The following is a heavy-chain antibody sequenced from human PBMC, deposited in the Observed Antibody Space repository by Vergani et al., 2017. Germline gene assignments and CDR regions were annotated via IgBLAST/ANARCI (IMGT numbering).Heavy chain of an antibody. V-gene: IGHV3-23*01. CDR3: AKDWGGYCSSTSCYLYYFDY. CDR1: GFTFSSYA. CDR2: ISGSGGST. J-gene: IGHJ4*02. Sequence: EVQLLESGGGLVQPGGSLRLSCAASGFTFSSYAMSWVRQAPGKGLEWVSAISGSGGSTYYADSVKGRFTISRDNSKNTLYLQMNSLRAEDTAVYYCAKDWGGYCSSTSCYLYYFDYWGQGTLVTVSS. D-gene: IGHD2-2*01.